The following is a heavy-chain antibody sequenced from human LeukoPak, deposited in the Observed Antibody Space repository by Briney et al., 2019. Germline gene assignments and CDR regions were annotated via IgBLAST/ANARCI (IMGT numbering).Heavy chain of an antibody. CDR1: GYTFTGYY. D-gene: IGHD3-16*02. J-gene: IGHJ3*02. Sequence: ASVKVSCKASGYTFTGYYMHWVRQAPGQGLEWMGWINPNSGGTNYAQKFQGRVTMTRDTSISTAYMELSRLRSDATAVYYCARSFRDYVWGSYRYTGGYAFDIWGQGTMVTVSS. V-gene: IGHV1-2*02. CDR2: INPNSGGT. CDR3: ARSFRDYVWGSYRYTGGYAFDI.